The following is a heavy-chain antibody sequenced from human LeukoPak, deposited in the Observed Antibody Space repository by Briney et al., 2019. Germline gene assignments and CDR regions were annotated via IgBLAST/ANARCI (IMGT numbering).Heavy chain of an antibody. CDR1: GGSISSYY. CDR3: ARYGSGSYSFGMDV. D-gene: IGHD3-10*01. J-gene: IGHJ6*02. Sequence: SETLSLTCTVSGGSISSYYWSWIRQPPGKGLEWIGYIYYSGSTYYNPSLKSRVTISVDTSKNQFSLKLSSVTAADTAVYYCARYGSGSYSFGMDVWGQGTTVTVSS. V-gene: IGHV4-59*08. CDR2: IYYSGST.